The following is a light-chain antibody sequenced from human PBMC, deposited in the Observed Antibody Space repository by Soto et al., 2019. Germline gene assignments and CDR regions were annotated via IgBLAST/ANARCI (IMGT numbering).Light chain of an antibody. V-gene: IGKV3-20*01. CDR2: GAS. CDR1: QTVSSSY. J-gene: IGKJ2*01. Sequence: EVVLTQSPGTLSLSPGERATLSCRASQTVSSSYLAWYQQKPGQAPRLLIYGASSRATVIPDRFSGSGSGTDFTLTISRLEPEDFAVFYCHHYGGCPPFTFGQGTKLEI. CDR3: HHYGGCPPFT.